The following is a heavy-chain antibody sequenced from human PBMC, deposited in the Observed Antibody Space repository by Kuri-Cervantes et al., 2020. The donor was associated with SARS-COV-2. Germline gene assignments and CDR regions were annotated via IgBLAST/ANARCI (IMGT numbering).Heavy chain of an antibody. CDR1: GFTFSGSA. D-gene: IGHD5-18*01. CDR3: AKVSVQLEFDAFGI. CDR2: IRSKANSYAI. V-gene: IGHV3-73*01. J-gene: IGHJ3*02. Sequence: GGSLRLSCAASGFTFSGSAMHWVRQASGKGLEWVGRIRSKANSYAIAYAASVKGRFTISRDDSKNTAYLQMNSLKTEDTAVYFCAKVSVQLEFDAFGIWGQGTMVTVSS.